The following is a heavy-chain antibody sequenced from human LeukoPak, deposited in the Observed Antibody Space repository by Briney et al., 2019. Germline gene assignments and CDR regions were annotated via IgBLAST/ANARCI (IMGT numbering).Heavy chain of an antibody. D-gene: IGHD5-18*01. V-gene: IGHV4-34*01. J-gene: IGHJ4*02. Sequence: PSETLSLTCAVYGGSFSGYYWNWIRQPPGKGLEWIGEINHCGSTTYNPSLKSRVTISLDTSKNQFSLKLSSVTAADTAVYYCARVSGYSYGGNDYWGQGTLVTVSS. CDR2: INHCGST. CDR3: ARVSGYSYGGNDY. CDR1: GGSFSGYY.